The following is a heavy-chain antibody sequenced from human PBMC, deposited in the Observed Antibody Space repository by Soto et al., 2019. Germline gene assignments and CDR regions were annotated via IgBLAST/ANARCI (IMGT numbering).Heavy chain of an antibody. D-gene: IGHD2-15*01. Sequence: GGSLRLSCAASGFTFSSYWMSWVHQAPGKGLEWVANIKQDGSEKYYVDSVKGRFTISRDNAKNSLYLQMNSLRAEDTAVYYCARGTPATHYYYYGMDVWGQGTTVTVSS. CDR1: GFTFSSYW. CDR3: ARGTPATHYYYYGMDV. CDR2: IKQDGSEK. J-gene: IGHJ6*02. V-gene: IGHV3-7*01.